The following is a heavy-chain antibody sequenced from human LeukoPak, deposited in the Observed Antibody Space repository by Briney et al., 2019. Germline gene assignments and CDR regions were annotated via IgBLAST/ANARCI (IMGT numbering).Heavy chain of an antibody. D-gene: IGHD3-9*01. J-gene: IGHJ4*02. CDR2: IYHSGST. CDR3: ARTYYDILTGFLYFDY. CDR1: GGSISSGGYY. Sequence: SETLSLTCTVSGGSISSGGYYWSWIRQPPGQGLEWIGYIYHSGSTSYNPSLKSRVNISVDRSKNQFSLKLSSVTAADTAVYYCARTYYDILTGFLYFDYWGQGTLVTVSS. V-gene: IGHV4-30-2*01.